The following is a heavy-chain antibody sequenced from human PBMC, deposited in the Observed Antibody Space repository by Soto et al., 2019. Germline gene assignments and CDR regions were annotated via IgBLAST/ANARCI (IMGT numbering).Heavy chain of an antibody. J-gene: IGHJ6*02. V-gene: IGHV3-33*01. Sequence: SMRLSCAASGFTFSSYGIHWVRQAPGKRLERVAVIWYDGSNKYYADSVKGRFTISRDNSKNTLYLQMNSLRAGNTAVYYCGRDFGYCSGGGGGSYYYYGMDVWAKGPRSPSP. D-gene: IGHD2-15*01. CDR2: IWYDGSNK. CDR3: GRDFGYCSGGGGGSYYYYGMDV. CDR1: GFTFSSYG.